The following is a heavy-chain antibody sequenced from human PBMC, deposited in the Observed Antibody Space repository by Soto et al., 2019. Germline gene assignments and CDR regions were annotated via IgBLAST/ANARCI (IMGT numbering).Heavy chain of an antibody. CDR1: GFTFSSYG. J-gene: IGHJ5*02. V-gene: IGHV3-30*18. CDR3: AKDSPREWSSPGWFDP. Sequence: QVQLVESGGGVVQPGRSLRLSCAASGFTFSSYGMHWVRQAPGKGLEWVAVISYDGSNKYYADSVKGRFTISRDNSKNTLYLQMNSLRAEDTAVYYCAKDSPREWSSPGWFDPWGQGTLVTVSS. CDR2: ISYDGSNK. D-gene: IGHD3-3*01.